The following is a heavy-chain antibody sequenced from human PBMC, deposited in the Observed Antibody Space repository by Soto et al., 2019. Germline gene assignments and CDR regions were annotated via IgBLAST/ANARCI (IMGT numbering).Heavy chain of an antibody. V-gene: IGHV1-3*01. CDR3: VRDVLQHVYYYYMDV. J-gene: IGHJ6*03. CDR1: GYTFTSYA. CDR2: INAGNGNT. Sequence: ASVKLSCKASGYTFTSYAMHWVRQAPGQRLEWMGWINAGNGNTKYSQKFQGRVTITRDTTASTAYMELSSLRSEDTAVYYGVRDVLQHVYYYYMDVWGKGTMVTVSS. D-gene: IGHD2-8*01.